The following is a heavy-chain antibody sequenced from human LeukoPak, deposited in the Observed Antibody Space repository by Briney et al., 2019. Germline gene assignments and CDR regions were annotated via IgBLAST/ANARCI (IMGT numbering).Heavy chain of an antibody. D-gene: IGHD3-10*01. CDR2: ISGSGGTT. V-gene: IGHV3-23*01. Sequence: PGGSLRLSCAASGFTFSTYARSWVRQAPGKGLEWVSSISGSGGTTYYASSVKGRITISRDNSKNTLYLQMYSMRAEDTAVYYCAKAGSGYYYYGSGSSYKDYYYMDVWGKGTTVTVSS. J-gene: IGHJ6*03. CDR1: GFTFSTYA. CDR3: AKAGSGYYYYGSGSSYKDYYYMDV.